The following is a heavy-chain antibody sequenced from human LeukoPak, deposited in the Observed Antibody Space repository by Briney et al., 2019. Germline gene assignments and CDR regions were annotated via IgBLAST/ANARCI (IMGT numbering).Heavy chain of an antibody. CDR1: GGSFSGYY. Sequence: PSETLSLTCAVYGGSFSGYYWSWIRQPPGKGLEWIGEINHSGSTNYNPSLKRRVTISVATSKNQFSLKLSSVTAADTAVYYCASRRGYSYGNLLLRPYYFDYWGQGTLVTVSS. CDR3: ASRRGYSYGNLLLRPYYFDY. CDR2: INHSGST. J-gene: IGHJ4*02. D-gene: IGHD5-18*01. V-gene: IGHV4-34*01.